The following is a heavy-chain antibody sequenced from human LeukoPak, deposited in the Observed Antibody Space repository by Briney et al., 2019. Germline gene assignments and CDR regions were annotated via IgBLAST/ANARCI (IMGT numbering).Heavy chain of an antibody. V-gene: IGHV4-59*01. CDR1: GGSISSYY. CDR3: AREEAYGGNTPNAFDI. CDR2: IYYSGST. Sequence: SETLSLTCTVSGGSISSYYWSWIRQPPGRGLEWIGYIYYSGSTNYNPSLKSRVTISVDTSKNQFSLKLSSVTAADTAVYYCAREEAYGGNTPNAFDIWGQGTMVTVSS. J-gene: IGHJ3*02. D-gene: IGHD4-23*01.